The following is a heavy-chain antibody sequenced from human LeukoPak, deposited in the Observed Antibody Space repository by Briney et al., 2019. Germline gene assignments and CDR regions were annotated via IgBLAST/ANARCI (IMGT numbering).Heavy chain of an antibody. Sequence: PSETLSLTCTVSGGSISGHYWTWVRQPPGEGLEWIGQIHYSGKADYNPSLRSRITISVDTSKNQVSLKVTSVTAADTAVYYCARFGVDYDMDVWGQGTTATVS. CDR3: ARFGVDYDMDV. CDR1: GGSISGHY. D-gene: IGHD3-16*01. V-gene: IGHV4-59*11. CDR2: IHYSGKA. J-gene: IGHJ6*02.